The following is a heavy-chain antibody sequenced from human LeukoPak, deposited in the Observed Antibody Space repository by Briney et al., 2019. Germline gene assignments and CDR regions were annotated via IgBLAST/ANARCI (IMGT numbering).Heavy chain of an antibody. Sequence: SETLSLTCSVSGGPISNYYWSWIRQPPGKGLEWIAYISDSGSTKYRPSLRGRLSISMDKSKNMFSLKLNSVTAADTAVYYCARPDSHLSAFDIWGQGTKATVS. J-gene: IGHJ3*02. CDR3: ARPDSHLSAFDI. CDR2: ISDSGST. D-gene: IGHD2-21*01. CDR1: GGPISNYY. V-gene: IGHV4-59*08.